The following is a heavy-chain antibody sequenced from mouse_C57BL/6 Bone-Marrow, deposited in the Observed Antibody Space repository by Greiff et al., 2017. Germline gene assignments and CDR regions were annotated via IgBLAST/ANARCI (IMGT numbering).Heavy chain of an antibody. D-gene: IGHD2-2*01. CDR2: IDPSDSYT. V-gene: IGHV1-50*01. J-gene: IGHJ2*01. CDR3: RVLRRLRHYFDY. CDR1: GYTFTSYW. Sequence: QVQLQQPGAELVKPGASVKLSCKASGYTFTSYWMQWVKQRPGQGLEWIGEIDPSDSYTNYNQKFKGKATLTVDTSYSTADMQLSSVTSEDSAVYYCRVLRRLRHYFDYWGQGTTLTVSS.